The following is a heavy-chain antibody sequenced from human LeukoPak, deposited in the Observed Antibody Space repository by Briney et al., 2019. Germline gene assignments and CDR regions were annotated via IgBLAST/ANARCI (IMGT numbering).Heavy chain of an antibody. D-gene: IGHD1-26*01. V-gene: IGHV3-23*01. J-gene: IGHJ4*02. Sequence: GGSLRLSCAASGFTFSSYAMSWVRQAPGKGLEWVSAISGSGGSTYYADSVKGRFTISRDNSKSTLYLQMNSLRAEDTAVYYCAKVVFYPNYFDYWGQGTLVTVSS. CDR1: GFTFSSYA. CDR2: ISGSGGST. CDR3: AKVVFYPNYFDY.